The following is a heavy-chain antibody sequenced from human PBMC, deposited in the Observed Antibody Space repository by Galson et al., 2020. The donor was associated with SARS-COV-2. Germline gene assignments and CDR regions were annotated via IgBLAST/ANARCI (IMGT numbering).Heavy chain of an antibody. V-gene: IGHV4-30-2*01. Sequence: PSLKSRVTISVDRSKNQFSLKLSSVTAADTAVYYCARVVGYYDSSGPTPIPYWYFDLWGRGTLVTVSS. D-gene: IGHD3-22*01. CDR3: ARVVGYYDSSGPTPIPYWYFDL. J-gene: IGHJ2*01.